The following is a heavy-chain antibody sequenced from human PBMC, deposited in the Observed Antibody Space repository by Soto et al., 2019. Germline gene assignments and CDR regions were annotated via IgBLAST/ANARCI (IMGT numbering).Heavy chain of an antibody. CDR3: ARVRPISSIRSPFYYYAMVV. CDR2: ISSYNGNT. Sequence: QVQLVQSGAEVKKPGASVKVSCKASGYTFISYGISWVRQTPGQGLEWMGWISSYNGNTNYAQKLQGRVTMTTDTSTTTAYMVLWILRSDDTAVYYCARVRPISSIRSPFYYYAMVVCGQGTTVTVSS. D-gene: IGHD6-6*01. V-gene: IGHV1-18*01. J-gene: IGHJ6*02. CDR1: GYTFISYG.